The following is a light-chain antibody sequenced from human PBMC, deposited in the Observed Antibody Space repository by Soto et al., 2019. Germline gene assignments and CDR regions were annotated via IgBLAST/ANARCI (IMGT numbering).Light chain of an antibody. CDR3: LLIYENVGEV. CDR1: TGDVTTGHW. CDR2: DTN. Sequence: QTVVTQEPSLTVSPGGTVTLTCASSTGDVTTGHWPHWFQQKPGQTPRTLIYDTNNRHSWTPARFSGSLLGGKAALTLSDAQPEDEADYYCLLIYENVGEVFGAGTKLTVL. J-gene: IGLJ1*01. V-gene: IGLV7-46*01.